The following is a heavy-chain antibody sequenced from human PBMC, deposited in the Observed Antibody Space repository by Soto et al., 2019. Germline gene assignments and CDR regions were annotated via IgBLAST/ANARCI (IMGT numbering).Heavy chain of an antibody. CDR3: ARGEYYYDSSGYADAFDI. Sequence: ASVKVSCKASGYTFTGYYMHWVRQAPGQGLEWMGWINAGNGNTKYSQKFQGRVTITRDTSASTAFMELSSLRSEDTAVYYCARGEYYYDSSGYADAFDIWGQGTMVTVSS. V-gene: IGHV1-3*01. D-gene: IGHD3-22*01. CDR1: GYTFTGYY. J-gene: IGHJ3*02. CDR2: INAGNGNT.